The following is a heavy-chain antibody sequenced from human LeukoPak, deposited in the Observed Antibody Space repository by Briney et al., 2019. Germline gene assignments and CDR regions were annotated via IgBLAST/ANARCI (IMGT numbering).Heavy chain of an antibody. J-gene: IGHJ5*02. CDR2: MNPNSGNT. D-gene: IGHD2-15*01. CDR3: ARTFEQVAQPPGFDP. CDR1: GYTFTSYD. Sequence: ASVKVSCKASGYTFTSYDINWVRQASGQGLEWMGWMNPNSGNTGYAQKFQGRVTMTRNTSISTAYMELSSLRSEDTAVYYCARTFEQVAQPPGFDPWGQGTLVTVSS. V-gene: IGHV1-8*01.